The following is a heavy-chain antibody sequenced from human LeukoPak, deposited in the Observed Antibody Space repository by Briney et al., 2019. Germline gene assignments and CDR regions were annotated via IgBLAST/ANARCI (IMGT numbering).Heavy chain of an antibody. CDR1: GFTFDDYG. Sequence: GGSLRLSCAASGFTFDDYGMSWVRQAPGKGLEWVSSINWNGGDTGYADSVKGRFTISRDNAKNSLYLQMNSLRGEDTAVYYCARDGCSSASCSDYWGQGTLVTVSS. D-gene: IGHD2-2*01. CDR3: ARDGCSSASCSDY. V-gene: IGHV3-20*04. J-gene: IGHJ4*02. CDR2: INWNGGDT.